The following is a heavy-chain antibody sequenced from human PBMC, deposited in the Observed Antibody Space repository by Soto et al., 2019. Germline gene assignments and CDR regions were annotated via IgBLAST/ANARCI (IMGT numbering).Heavy chain of an antibody. J-gene: IGHJ4*02. Sequence: GESLKISCKGSGYSFTSYWIAWVRQVPGKGLELMGVIYPGDSDIRYSPSFQGQVTISADKSISTAYMELSSLRSEDTAVYYCARDLGGWPDYWGQGTLVTVSS. D-gene: IGHD2-15*01. V-gene: IGHV5-51*01. CDR1: GYSFTSYW. CDR3: ARDLGGWPDY. CDR2: IYPGDSDI.